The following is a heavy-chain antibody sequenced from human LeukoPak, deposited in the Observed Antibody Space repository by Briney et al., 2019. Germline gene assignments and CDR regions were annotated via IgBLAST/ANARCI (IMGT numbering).Heavy chain of an antibody. J-gene: IGHJ4*02. CDR3: ARVNSSGWYGEGYYFDY. Sequence: GGSLRLSCAASGFTFSSYWMSWVRQAPGKGLEWVANIKQDGSEKYYVDSVKGRFTISRDNAKNSLYLQMNSLRAEDTAVYYCARVNSSGWYGEGYYFDYWGQGTLVTVSS. D-gene: IGHD6-19*01. V-gene: IGHV3-7*04. CDR1: GFTFSSYW. CDR2: IKQDGSEK.